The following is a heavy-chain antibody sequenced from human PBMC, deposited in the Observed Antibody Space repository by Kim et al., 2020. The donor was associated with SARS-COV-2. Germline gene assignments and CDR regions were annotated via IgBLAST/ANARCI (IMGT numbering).Heavy chain of an antibody. CDR3: AKYFRLLWFGNNWFDP. CDR2: ISGSGGST. D-gene: IGHD3-10*01. V-gene: IGHV3-23*01. CDR1: GFTFSSYA. Sequence: GGSLRLSCAASGFTFSSYAMSWVRQAPGKGLEWVSAISGSGGSTYYADSVKGRFTISRDNSKNTLYLQMNSLRAEDTAIYYCAKYFRLLWFGNNWFDPWGQGTLVTVSS. J-gene: IGHJ5*02.